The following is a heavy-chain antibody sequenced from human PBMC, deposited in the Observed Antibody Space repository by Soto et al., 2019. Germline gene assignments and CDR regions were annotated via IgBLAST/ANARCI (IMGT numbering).Heavy chain of an antibody. J-gene: IGHJ4*02. V-gene: IGHV3-30-3*02. CDR3: AKRAVGTRAYLDS. CDR1: GFSFSFASHT. Sequence: QVQLVESGGGVVKPGRSLRLSCVASGFSFSFASHTLNWVRQATGQELVGVAVISFDGGNKFYADSVKGRFTISRDNSKNTLYLEMSRPRADDTSVYYSAKRAVGTRAYLDSWGQGTLVSVSS. D-gene: IGHD1-1*01. CDR2: ISFDGGNK.